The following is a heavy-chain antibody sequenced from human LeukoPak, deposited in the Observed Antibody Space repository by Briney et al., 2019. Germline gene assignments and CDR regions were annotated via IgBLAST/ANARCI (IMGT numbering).Heavy chain of an antibody. CDR3: AIEDCGGDCCLFDH. D-gene: IGHD2-21*02. V-gene: IGHV3-21*01. J-gene: IGHJ4*02. CDR1: GFTFRSYS. CDR2: ITSGSSYI. Sequence: GGSLRLSCAASGFTFRSYSMNWVRQAPGRGLEWVSSITSGSSYIYYADSVKGRFTISRDNAKSSLFLQMNSLRAEDTAVYYCAIEDCGGDCCLFDHWGQGSLVTVSS.